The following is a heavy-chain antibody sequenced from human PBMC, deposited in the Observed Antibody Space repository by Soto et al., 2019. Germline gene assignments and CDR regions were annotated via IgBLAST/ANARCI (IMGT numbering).Heavy chain of an antibody. CDR2: IFSNDEK. J-gene: IGHJ6*02. V-gene: IGHV2-26*01. D-gene: IGHD3-16*01. Sequence: QVTLKESGPVLVKPSETLTLTCSVSGFSLSDTTMGVSWIRQPPRKALEWLAHIFSNDEKSYSTSLKTRLTISKDTSRSQVVLTMTNMDPVDTATYSWARIHSITWGSYFYGMDVWGQGTTVTVSS. CDR1: GFSLSDTTMG. CDR3: ARIHSITWGSYFYGMDV.